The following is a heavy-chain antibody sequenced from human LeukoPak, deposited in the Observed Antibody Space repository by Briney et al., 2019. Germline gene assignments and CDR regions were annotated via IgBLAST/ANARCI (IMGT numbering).Heavy chain of an antibody. V-gene: IGHV2-5*01. CDR2: IYWNDDE. D-gene: IGHD2-21*02. J-gene: IGHJ4*02. CDR1: GFSLSTSGVG. Sequence: SGPTLVNPTQTLTLTCTFSGFSLSTSGVGVGWIRQPPGKALEWLALIYWNDDERYSPSLKSRLTITKDTSKNQVVLTMTNMDPVDTATYYCAHNFGRGNSGYFDYWGQGTLVTVSS. CDR3: AHNFGRGNSGYFDY.